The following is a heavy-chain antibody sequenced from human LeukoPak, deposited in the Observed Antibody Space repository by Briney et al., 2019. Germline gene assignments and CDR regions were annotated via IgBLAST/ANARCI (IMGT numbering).Heavy chain of an antibody. CDR3: AREGAADATDAFDI. Sequence: GGSLRLSCAASGFTFSSYWMHWVRQAPGKGLVWVSRINSDGSSTSYADSVKGRFTISRDNAKNTLYLQMNSLRAEDTAVYYCAREGAADATDAFDIWGQGTMVTVSS. CDR1: GFTFSSYW. V-gene: IGHV3-74*01. D-gene: IGHD6-13*01. CDR2: INSDGSST. J-gene: IGHJ3*02.